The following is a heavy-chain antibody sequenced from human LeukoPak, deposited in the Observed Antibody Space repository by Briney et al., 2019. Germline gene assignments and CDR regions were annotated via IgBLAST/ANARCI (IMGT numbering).Heavy chain of an antibody. CDR2: ISWNSGSI. J-gene: IGHJ4*02. Sequence: GGSLRLSCAASGFTFSSYSMNWVRQAPGKGLEWVSGISWNSGSIGYADSVKGRFTISRDNAKNSLYLQMNSLRAEDTALYYCAKDMNTAMVRDFDYWGQGTLVTVSS. CDR1: GFTFSSYS. CDR3: AKDMNTAMVRDFDY. D-gene: IGHD5-18*01. V-gene: IGHV3-9*01.